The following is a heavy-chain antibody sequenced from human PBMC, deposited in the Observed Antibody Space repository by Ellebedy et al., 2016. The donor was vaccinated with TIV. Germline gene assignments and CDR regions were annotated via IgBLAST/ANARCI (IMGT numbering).Heavy chain of an antibody. CDR3: ARDTRYYESSHSFDDTLDN. CDR2: IHYSGDN. Sequence: MPSETLSLTCSVSGDSISSYYWSWIRQPPGRGLQWIAHIHYSGDNNYNPLLKSRATITVDTSRNQFSLELRSVTAADTAVYYCARDTRYYESSHSFDDTLDNWGQGTMVTVFS. V-gene: IGHV4-59*01. D-gene: IGHD3-22*01. CDR1: GDSISSYY. J-gene: IGHJ3*02.